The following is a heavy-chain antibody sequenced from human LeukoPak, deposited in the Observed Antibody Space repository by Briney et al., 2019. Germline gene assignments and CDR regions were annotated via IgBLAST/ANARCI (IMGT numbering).Heavy chain of an antibody. CDR1: GFTFSSYS. CDR2: ISSSSSTI. Sequence: GGSLRLSCAASGFTFSSYSMNWVRQAPGKGLEWVSYISSSSSTIYYADSVKGRFTISRDNAKNSLYLQMNSLRAEDTAVYYCARGGVYYYDSSGYFSDYWGQGTLVTVSS. J-gene: IGHJ4*02. V-gene: IGHV3-48*01. CDR3: ARGGVYYYDSSGYFSDY. D-gene: IGHD3-22*01.